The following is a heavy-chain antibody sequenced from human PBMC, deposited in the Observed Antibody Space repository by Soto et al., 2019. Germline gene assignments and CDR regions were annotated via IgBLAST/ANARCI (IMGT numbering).Heavy chain of an antibody. D-gene: IGHD1-26*01. Sequence: EVQLVESGGGVLRPGGSLRLSCAASGFTFDDYGMSWARQAPGKGLEWVSGVNWNGGSTGYADSVKGRFTISRDNAKNYLYLQMNSLRAEDTAFYYCVRGASLNFDYWGQGTLVTVSS. J-gene: IGHJ4*02. V-gene: IGHV3-20*04. CDR3: VRGASLNFDY. CDR2: VNWNGGST. CDR1: GFTFDDYG.